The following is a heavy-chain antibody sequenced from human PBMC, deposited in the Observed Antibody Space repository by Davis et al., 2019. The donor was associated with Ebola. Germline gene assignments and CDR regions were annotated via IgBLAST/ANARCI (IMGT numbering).Heavy chain of an antibody. CDR3: ARSPLPFYYYGMDV. V-gene: IGHV4-59*01. CDR1: GFSFNNAW. Sequence: ESLKISCAASGFSFNNAWMSWIRQPPGKGLEWIGYIYYSGSTNYNPSLKSRVTISVDTSKTQFSLKLSSVTAADTAVYYCARSPLPFYYYGMDVWGQGTTVTVSS. J-gene: IGHJ6*02. CDR2: IYYSGST.